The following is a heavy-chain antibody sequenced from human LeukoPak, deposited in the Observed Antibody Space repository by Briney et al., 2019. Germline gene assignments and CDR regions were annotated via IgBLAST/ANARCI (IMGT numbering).Heavy chain of an antibody. V-gene: IGHV3-48*02. CDR3: ARVGRGVYGMDV. J-gene: IGHJ6*02. Sequence: GGSLSLSCAASGFTFSIHGMNGVREAPGKGREWVSYIFNSGGNVYYTVSVQGRFTISRDNARNSLFLQMNSLRDEDTAVYYCARVGRGVYGMDVWGQGTTVTVSS. D-gene: IGHD3-10*01. CDR1: GFTFSIHG. CDR2: IFNSGGNV.